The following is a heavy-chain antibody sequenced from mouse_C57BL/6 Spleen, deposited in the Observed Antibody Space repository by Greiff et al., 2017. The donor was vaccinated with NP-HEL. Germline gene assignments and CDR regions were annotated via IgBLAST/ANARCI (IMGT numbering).Heavy chain of an antibody. CDR1: GYTFTDYN. V-gene: IGHV1-22*01. J-gene: IGHJ3*01. Sequence: EVQLQQSGPELVKPGASVKMSCKASGYTFTDYNMHWVKQSHGKSLEWIGYINPNNGGTSYNQKFKGKATLTVNKSSSTAYMELRSLTSEDSAVYYCAREYRCYYGNGPFAYWGQGTLVTVSA. CDR3: AREYRCYYGNGPFAY. CDR2: INPNNGGT. D-gene: IGHD2-1*01.